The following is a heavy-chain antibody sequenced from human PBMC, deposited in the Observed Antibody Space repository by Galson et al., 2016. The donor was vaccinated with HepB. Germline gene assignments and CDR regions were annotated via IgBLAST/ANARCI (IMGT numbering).Heavy chain of an antibody. V-gene: IGHV3-53*01. D-gene: IGHD4-17*01. Sequence: SLRLSCAASGFTVSSNYMSWVRQAPGKGLEWVSVIYSGGGTYYADSVKGRFTISRDSAKNSLYLQMNSLTTEDTAIYFCAKDRLSGHGDYSWGIFDIWGRGTEVTVSS. J-gene: IGHJ3*02. CDR3: AKDRLSGHGDYSWGIFDI. CDR1: GFTVSSNY. CDR2: IYSGGGT.